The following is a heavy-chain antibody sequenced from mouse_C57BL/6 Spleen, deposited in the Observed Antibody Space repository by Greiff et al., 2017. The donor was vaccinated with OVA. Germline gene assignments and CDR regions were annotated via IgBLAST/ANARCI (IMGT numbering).Heavy chain of an antibody. D-gene: IGHD4-1*01. CDR2: INPSSGYT. V-gene: IGHV1-4*01. Sequence: VQLQQSGAELARPGASVKMSCKASGYTFTSYTMHWVKQRPGQGLEWIGYINPSSGYTKYNQKFKDKATLTADKSSSTAYMQLSSLTSEDSAVYYCARSGTSWYFDVRGTGTTVTVSS. J-gene: IGHJ1*03. CDR1: GYTFTSYT. CDR3: ARSGTSWYFDV.